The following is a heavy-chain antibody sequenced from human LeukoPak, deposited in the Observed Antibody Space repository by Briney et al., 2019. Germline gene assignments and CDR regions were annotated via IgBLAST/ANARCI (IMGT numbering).Heavy chain of an antibody. Sequence: SETLSLTCTVSGGSISSYYWSWIRQPPGKGQEWIGYIYYSGSTNYNPSLKSRVTISVDTSKNQFSLKLSSVTAADTAVYYCARGASSSGWSYYYYYYGMDVWGQGTTVTVSS. D-gene: IGHD6-19*01. CDR3: ARGASSSGWSYYYYYYGMDV. CDR1: GGSISSYY. V-gene: IGHV4-59*01. J-gene: IGHJ6*02. CDR2: IYYSGST.